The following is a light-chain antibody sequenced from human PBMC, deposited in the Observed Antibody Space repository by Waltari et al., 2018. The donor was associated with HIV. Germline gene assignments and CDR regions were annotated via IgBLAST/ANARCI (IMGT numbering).Light chain of an antibody. CDR2: RSN. J-gene: IGLJ3*02. CDR3: ATWDDSLSGPV. CDR1: SPNLGSNY. Sequence: QSVLTQPPSASGTAGQRVALSCSGTSPNLGSNYVYWYQQLPGTAPKVLIYRSNQRPSGVPDRFSGSKSGTSASLAISALRSEDEADYYCATWDDSLSGPVFGGGTKLTVL. V-gene: IGLV1-47*01.